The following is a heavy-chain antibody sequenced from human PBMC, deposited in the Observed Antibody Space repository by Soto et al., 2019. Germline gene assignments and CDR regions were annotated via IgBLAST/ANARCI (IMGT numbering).Heavy chain of an antibody. J-gene: IGHJ6*02. CDR3: AIGGRQIYYQGMDV. CDR2: ISGTGDTK. V-gene: IGHV3-11*01. D-gene: IGHD3-10*01. CDR1: GFFFSDYY. Sequence: PGGSLRLSCAASGFFFSDYYLSWIRQAPGKGLERVAYISGTGDTKYIADSVKGRFSVSRDNPKNSLFLQMTSLRADDAAVYYCAIGGRQIYYQGMDVWGQGTTVTVSS.